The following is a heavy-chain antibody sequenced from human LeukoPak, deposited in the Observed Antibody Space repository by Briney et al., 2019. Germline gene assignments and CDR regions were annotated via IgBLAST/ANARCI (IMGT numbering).Heavy chain of an antibody. V-gene: IGHV4-39*01. Sequence: SETLSLTCTVSGGSISSSGYYWGWIRQPPGKGLEWIGSIHYSGSTYYNPSLKSRVTISVDTSKNQFSLKLSSVTAADTAVYYCARPDMRGSGFYLDVWGKGTTVTISS. D-gene: IGHD3-10*01. CDR2: IHYSGST. J-gene: IGHJ6*03. CDR3: ARPDMRGSGFYLDV. CDR1: GGSISSSGYY.